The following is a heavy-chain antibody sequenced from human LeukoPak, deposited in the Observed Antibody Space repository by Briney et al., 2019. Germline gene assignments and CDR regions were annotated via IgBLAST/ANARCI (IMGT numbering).Heavy chain of an antibody. Sequence: PSETLSLTCTVSGGSISSSSYYWGWIRQPPGKGLEWIGSIYYSGSTYYNPSLKSRVTISVDTSKNQFPLKLSSVTAADTAVYYCARDEGWQQPTSSLDYWGQGTLVTVSS. J-gene: IGHJ4*02. CDR3: ARDEGWQQPTSSLDY. V-gene: IGHV4-39*06. D-gene: IGHD6-13*01. CDR2: IYYSGST. CDR1: GGSISSSSYY.